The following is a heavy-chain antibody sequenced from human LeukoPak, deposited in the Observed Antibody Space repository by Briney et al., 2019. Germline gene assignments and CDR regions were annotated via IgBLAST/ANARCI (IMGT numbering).Heavy chain of an antibody. CDR2: INHSGST. Sequence: PSETLSLTRTVYGGSFSGYYWSWIRQPPGKGLEWIGEINHSGSTNYNPSLKSRVTISVDTSKNQFSLKLSSVTAADTAVYYCARRIAAAYLIDYWGQGTLVTVSS. J-gene: IGHJ4*02. CDR1: GGSFSGYY. CDR3: ARRIAAAYLIDY. D-gene: IGHD6-13*01. V-gene: IGHV4-34*01.